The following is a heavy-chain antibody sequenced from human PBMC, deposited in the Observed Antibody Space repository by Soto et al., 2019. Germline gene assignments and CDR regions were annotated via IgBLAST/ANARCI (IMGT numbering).Heavy chain of an antibody. CDR1: GYTFSSYG. CDR3: ARDRGGSGTYQKDY. V-gene: IGHV1-18*01. J-gene: IGHJ4*02. Sequence: QVQLVQSGAEVKKPGASVKVSCKASGYTFSSYGISWVRQAPGQGLEWMGWIIAYNGNTNYAQKLQGRVTMTTDTSTSTGYMEWRSLRSDDTAVYYCARDRGGSGTYQKDYWGQGTLVTVSS. D-gene: IGHD3-10*01. CDR2: IIAYNGNT.